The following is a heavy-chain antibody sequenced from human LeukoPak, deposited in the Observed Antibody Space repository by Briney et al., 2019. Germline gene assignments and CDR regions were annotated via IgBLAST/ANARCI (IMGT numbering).Heavy chain of an antibody. CDR2: ISNDGSNQ. Sequence: GGSLRLSCAASGFTFSRYGMHWVRQAPGKGLEWVAVISNDGSNQNYADSVKGRFTIFRDNSQNTLYLQMNSLRAEDTAVYYCAKENDWYYFDYWGQGTLVTVSS. CDR3: AKENDWYYFDY. V-gene: IGHV3-30*18. CDR1: GFTFSRYG. D-gene: IGHD3-9*01. J-gene: IGHJ4*02.